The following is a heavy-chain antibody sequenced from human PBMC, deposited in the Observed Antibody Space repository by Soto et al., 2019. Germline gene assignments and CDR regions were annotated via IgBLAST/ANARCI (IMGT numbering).Heavy chain of an antibody. Sequence: QVQLQESGPGLVKPSETLSLTCTVSGGSITSNYWSWIRQPPGKGLEWIGNIYNSGNTKYSPSLKQRVIISVDTSNNQFSLRLSSVTAADTAVYYCARVHGAGTFEKRGFDYWGRGTLDTVSS. CDR1: GGSITSNY. CDR2: IYNSGNT. CDR3: ARVHGAGTFEKRGFDY. D-gene: IGHD3-10*01. J-gene: IGHJ4*02. V-gene: IGHV4-59*08.